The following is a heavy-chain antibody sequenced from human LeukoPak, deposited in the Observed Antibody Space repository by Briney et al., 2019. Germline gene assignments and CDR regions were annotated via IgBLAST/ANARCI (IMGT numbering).Heavy chain of an antibody. CDR3: ARGPYSYDSSGAFDI. Sequence: SETLSLTCSVSGYSISSGYYWGWIRQPPGKGLEYIGSMHHSGHASYNPSLKSRVTISVDTSKNQFSLKLSSVTAADTAVYFCARGPYSYDSSGAFDIWGQGTMVTVSS. V-gene: IGHV4-38-2*02. CDR2: MHHSGHA. CDR1: GYSISSGYY. J-gene: IGHJ3*02. D-gene: IGHD3-22*01.